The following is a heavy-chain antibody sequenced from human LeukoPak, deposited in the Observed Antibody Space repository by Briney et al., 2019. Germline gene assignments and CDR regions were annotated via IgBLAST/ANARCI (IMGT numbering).Heavy chain of an antibody. Sequence: SETLSLTCTVSGGSISSSSYYWGWIRQPPGKGLEWIGSISYSGSTYYNPSLKSRVTISVDTSKNQFSLKLSSVTAADTAVYYCARRRGQQLVFQDDYWGQGTLVTVSS. D-gene: IGHD6-13*01. J-gene: IGHJ4*02. CDR1: GGSISSSSYY. V-gene: IGHV4-39*01. CDR2: ISYSGST. CDR3: ARRRGQQLVFQDDY.